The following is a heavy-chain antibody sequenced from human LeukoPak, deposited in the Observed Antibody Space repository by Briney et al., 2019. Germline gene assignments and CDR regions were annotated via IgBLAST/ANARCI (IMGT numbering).Heavy chain of an antibody. J-gene: IGHJ3*02. CDR1: GYTFIDYY. CDR3: ARGIGAAGI. Sequence: ASVKVSCKASGYTFIDYYIYWVRQAPGQGLEWMGWINPHNSDTDYAEKFQGRVTMTRDTSINTAHMELNSLRSDDTAVYYCARGIGAAGIWGQGTMVTVSS. V-gene: IGHV1-2*02. D-gene: IGHD6-25*01. CDR2: INPHNSDT.